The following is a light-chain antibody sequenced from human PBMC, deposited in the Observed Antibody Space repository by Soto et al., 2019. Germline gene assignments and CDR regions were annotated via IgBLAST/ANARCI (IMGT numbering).Light chain of an antibody. CDR3: CSYGGYFWV. CDR2: DVT. V-gene: IGLV2-11*01. Sequence: QSVLTQPRSVSGSPGQSVTISCTGTSSDVGGYDYVSWFQHHPAKVPKLMIYDVTRRPSGVPDRFSASKSGNTASLTISGLQAEDEADYYCCSYGGYFWVFGGGTKLTVL. CDR1: SSDVGGYDY. J-gene: IGLJ3*02.